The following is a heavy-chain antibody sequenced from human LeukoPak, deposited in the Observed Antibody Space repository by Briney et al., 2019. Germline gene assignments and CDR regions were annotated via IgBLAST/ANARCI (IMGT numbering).Heavy chain of an antibody. Sequence: SETLSLTCTVSGGSIGNFYWSWIRPPPGKGLEWIGYVEESGKTNYNPSLKSRVTISIDTSKNQFSLKLTSVTAADTAVYYCASGPCCSSTSCPYTPLFDYWGQGTLVTVSS. J-gene: IGHJ4*02. V-gene: IGHV4-59*08. CDR1: GGSIGNFY. D-gene: IGHD2-2*01. CDR2: VEESGKT. CDR3: ASGPCCSSTSCPYTPLFDY.